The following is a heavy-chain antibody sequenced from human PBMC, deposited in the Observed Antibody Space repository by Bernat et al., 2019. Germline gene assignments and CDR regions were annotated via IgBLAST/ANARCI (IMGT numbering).Heavy chain of an antibody. CDR3: ARDSSSRYKEANWFDP. CDR1: GFTFSSYA. J-gene: IGHJ5*02. CDR2: NK. V-gene: IGHV3-30-3*01. Sequence: QVQLVESGGGVVQPGRSLRLSCAASGFTFSSYAMHWVRQAPGKGLEWVAVNKYYADSVKGRFTISRDNSKNTLYLQMNSLRAEDTAVDYCARDSSSRYKEANWFDPWGQGTLVTVSS. D-gene: IGHD6-13*01.